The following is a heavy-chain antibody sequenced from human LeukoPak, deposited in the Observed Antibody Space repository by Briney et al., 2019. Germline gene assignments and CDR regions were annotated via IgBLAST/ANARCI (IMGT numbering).Heavy chain of an antibody. CDR2: INPSGGST. V-gene: IGHV1-46*01. D-gene: IGHD5-18*01. CDR3: ARDVGYSYGLWYYYYYMDV. J-gene: IGHJ6*03. CDR1: GYTFTSYY. Sequence: ASVKVSCKASGYTFTSYYMHWVRQAPGQGLEWMGIINPSGGSTSYAQKFQGRVTMTRDTSTSTVYMELSSLRSDDTAVYYCARDVGYSYGLWYYYYYMDVWGKGTTVTVSS.